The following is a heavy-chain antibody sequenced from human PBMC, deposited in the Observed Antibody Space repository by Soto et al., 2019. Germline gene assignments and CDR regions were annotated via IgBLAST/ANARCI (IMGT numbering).Heavy chain of an antibody. J-gene: IGHJ6*02. CDR2: SAWNSDII. CDR3: AKDHYGSAIYGMDV. D-gene: IGHD3-10*01. CDR1: GFRFEDYA. Sequence: EVQLVESGGGLVQPGRSLRLSCAASGFRFEDYAMQWVRQAPGKGLEWVSGSAWNSDIIGYADSVKGRFTISRDNGKNALYLQMNSLRPEDTALYYCAKDHYGSAIYGMDVWGQGTTVTVSS. V-gene: IGHV3-9*01.